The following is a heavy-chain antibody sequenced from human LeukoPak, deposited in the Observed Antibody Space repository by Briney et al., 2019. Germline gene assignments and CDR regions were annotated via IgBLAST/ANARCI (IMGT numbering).Heavy chain of an antibody. CDR3: ARDPIGPHYYGLFDY. CDR2: IYTSGST. CDR1: GGSISSGSYY. Sequence: SETLSLTCTVSGGSISSGSYYWSWIRQPAGKGLEWIGRIYTSGSTNYNPSLKSRVTISVDTSKNQFSLKLSSVTAADTAVYYCARDPIGPHYYGLFDYWGQGTLVTVSS. J-gene: IGHJ4*02. D-gene: IGHD3-10*01. V-gene: IGHV4-61*02.